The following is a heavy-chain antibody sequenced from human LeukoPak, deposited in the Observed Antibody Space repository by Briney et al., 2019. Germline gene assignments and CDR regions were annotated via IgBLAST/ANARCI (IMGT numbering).Heavy chain of an antibody. V-gene: IGHV3-48*02. CDR3: ARARGYNHGPQDYYFDY. CDR1: GFTFSSYS. Sequence: GGSLRLSCAASGFTFSSYSMNWVRQAPGEGLEWVSYIRSSSSTMYYADSVKGRFTISRDNAKSSLYLQMSSLRDEDTAVYYCARARGYNHGPQDYYFDYWGQGTLVTVSS. CDR2: IRSSSSTM. J-gene: IGHJ4*02. D-gene: IGHD5-18*01.